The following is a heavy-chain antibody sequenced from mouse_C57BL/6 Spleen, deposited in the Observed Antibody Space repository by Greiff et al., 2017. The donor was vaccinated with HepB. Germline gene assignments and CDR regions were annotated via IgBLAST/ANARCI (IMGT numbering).Heavy chain of an antibody. CDR2: IDPSDSYT. Sequence: VQLQQPGAELVKPRASVKLSCKASGYTFTSYWMQWVKQRPGQGLEWIGEIDPSDSYTNYNQKFKGKATLTVDTSSSTAYMQLSSLTSEDSAVYYCARNGPFDYWGQGTTLTVSS. V-gene: IGHV1-50*01. CDR1: GYTFTSYW. CDR3: ARNGPFDY. J-gene: IGHJ2*01.